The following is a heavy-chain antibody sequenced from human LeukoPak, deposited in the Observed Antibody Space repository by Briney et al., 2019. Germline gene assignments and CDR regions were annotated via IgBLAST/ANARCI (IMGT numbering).Heavy chain of an antibody. V-gene: IGHV1-46*01. CDR3: ASSPGGGHWFDP. CDR1: GYTFTSYY. J-gene: IGHJ5*02. CDR2: INPSGGST. Sequence: ASVKVSCKASGYTFTSYYMHWVRQAPGQGLEWMGIINPSGGSTSYAQKFQGRVTMTRDTSISTAYMELSRLRSDDTAVYYCASSPGGGHWFDPWGQGTLVTVSS. D-gene: IGHD3-10*01.